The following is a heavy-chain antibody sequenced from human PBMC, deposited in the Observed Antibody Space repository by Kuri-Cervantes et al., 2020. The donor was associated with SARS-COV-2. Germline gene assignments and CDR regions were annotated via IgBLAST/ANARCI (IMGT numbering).Heavy chain of an antibody. CDR2: IYYSGST. V-gene: IGHV4-59*04. J-gene: IGHJ6*03. CDR3: ASPNLDYYMDV. CDR1: GGSISSHY. Sequence: SETLSLTCTVSGGSISSHYWSWIRQPPGKGLEWIGYIYYSGSTYYNPSLKSRVTISVDTSKNQFSLKLSSVTAADTAVYYCASPNLDYYMDVWGKGTTVTVSS.